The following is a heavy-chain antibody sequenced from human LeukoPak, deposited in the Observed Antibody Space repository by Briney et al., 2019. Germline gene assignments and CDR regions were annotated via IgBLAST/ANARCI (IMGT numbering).Heavy chain of an antibody. J-gene: IGHJ4*02. CDR3: ARDPPRYYDSSGYYPPGGDY. Sequence: GGSLRLSCAPSGFTFSSYWMSSVRQAPGKGLEWVANIKQDGSEKYYVDSVKGRFTISRDNAKNSLYLQMNSLRAEDTAVYYCARDPPRYYDSSGYYPPGGDYWGQGTLVTVSS. CDR2: IKQDGSEK. V-gene: IGHV3-7*01. D-gene: IGHD3-22*01. CDR1: GFTFSSYW.